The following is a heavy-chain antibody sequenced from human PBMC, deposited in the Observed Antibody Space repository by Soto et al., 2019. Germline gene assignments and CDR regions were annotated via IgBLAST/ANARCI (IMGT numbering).Heavy chain of an antibody. CDR2: ISHDGRKQ. Sequence: GGSLRLSCEASGFTFSNYGMHWVRQAPGKGLEWVAVISHDGRKQYYADSVKGRLTISRDNSKNTLYLQMNSLRAEDTAVYYCAKEKQIKVSTTLDNWGQGTPVTVSS. D-gene: IGHD2-15*01. CDR3: AKEKQIKVSTTLDN. J-gene: IGHJ4*02. V-gene: IGHV3-30*18. CDR1: GFTFSNYG.